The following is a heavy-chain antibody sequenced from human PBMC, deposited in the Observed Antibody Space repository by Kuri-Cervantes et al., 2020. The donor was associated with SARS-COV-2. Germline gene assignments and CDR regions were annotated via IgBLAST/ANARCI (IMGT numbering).Heavy chain of an antibody. J-gene: IGHJ3*02. CDR2: IYSGGSST. Sequence: GESLKISCTASGFTFSDYAMTWVRQPPGKGLEWVSDIYSGGSSTYYADSVKGRFTISRDNSKNTLYLQMNSLRVEDTAVYYCAKLSLGGGWREVTMNYYDRSGSSGAPFDIWGQGTLVTVSS. D-gene: IGHD3-22*01. CDR1: GFTFSDYA. CDR3: AKLSLGGGWREVTMNYYDRSGSSGAPFDI. V-gene: IGHV3-23*03.